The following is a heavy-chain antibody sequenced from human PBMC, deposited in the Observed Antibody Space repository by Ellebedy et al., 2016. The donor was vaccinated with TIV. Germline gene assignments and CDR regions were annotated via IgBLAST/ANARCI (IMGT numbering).Heavy chain of an antibody. Sequence: AASVKVSCKASGYTFASYYIHWVRQAPGQGLEWMGIINPSGGSTSYAQKLQGRVTMTRDTSTSTVYMELSSLRSEDTAVYYCARDGQEDAGRDIVVVVAAHYYYGMDVWGQGTTVTVSS. J-gene: IGHJ6*02. CDR2: INPSGGST. D-gene: IGHD2-15*01. V-gene: IGHV1-46*04. CDR1: GYTFASYY. CDR3: ARDGQEDAGRDIVVVVAAHYYYGMDV.